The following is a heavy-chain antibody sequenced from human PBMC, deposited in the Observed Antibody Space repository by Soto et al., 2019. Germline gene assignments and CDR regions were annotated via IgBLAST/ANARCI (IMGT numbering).Heavy chain of an antibody. CDR1: GLTFSDAW. CDR2: IKKKTDGGTT. V-gene: IGHV3-15*01. Sequence: EVQLVESGGGLVKPGGSLRLSCAASGLTFSDAWMSWVRQAPGKGLEWVGLIKKKTDGGTTEYAAPVKGRFTISRDDSKNTLYLQMSSLKTEDTAVYYCRTQWLDWGQGTLVTVSS. D-gene: IGHD6-19*01. CDR3: RTQWLD. J-gene: IGHJ4*02.